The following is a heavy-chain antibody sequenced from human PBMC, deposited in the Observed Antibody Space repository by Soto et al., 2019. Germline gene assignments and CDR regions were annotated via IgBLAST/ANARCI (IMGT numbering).Heavy chain of an antibody. CDR2: ISWNSGSI. D-gene: IGHD6-19*01. Sequence: EVQLVESGGGLVQPGRSLRLSCAASGFTFDDYAMHWVRQAPGKGLEWVSGISWNSGSIGYADSVKGRFTISRDNAKNSLYLQMNSLRAEDTALYYCAKDISESNVDRLANRQQWLWGQFDYWGQGTLVTVSS. V-gene: IGHV3-9*01. CDR1: GFTFDDYA. J-gene: IGHJ4*02. CDR3: AKDISESNVDRLANRQQWLWGQFDY.